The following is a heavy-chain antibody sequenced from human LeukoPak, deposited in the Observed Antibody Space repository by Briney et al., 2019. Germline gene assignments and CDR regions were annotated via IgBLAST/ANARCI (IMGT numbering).Heavy chain of an antibody. CDR3: TTDQRYAFDY. Sequence: GGSLRLSCATSGFSFTDYPMNWVRQAPGKGLEWISNIRTTAEGAKYAYYADSVKGRVTISRDDGKNTLYLHMNSLRDDDTAVYYCTTDQRYAFDYWGQGILVAVSS. CDR2: IRTTAEGAKYA. CDR1: GFSFTDYP. J-gene: IGHJ4*02. D-gene: IGHD3-9*01. V-gene: IGHV3-48*02.